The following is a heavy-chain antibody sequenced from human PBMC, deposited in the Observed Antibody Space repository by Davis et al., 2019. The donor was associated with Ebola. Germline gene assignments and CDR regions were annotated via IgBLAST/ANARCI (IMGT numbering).Heavy chain of an antibody. J-gene: IGHJ4*02. D-gene: IGHD2-21*02. CDR2: IKQDGSEK. Sequence: GESLKISCAASGFTFSSYAMHWVRQAPGKGLEWVANIKQDGSEKYYVDSVKGRFTISRDNSKNSLYLQMNSLRTEDTALYYCAKDILGGDWGWDYFDYWGQGTLVTVSS. CDR3: AKDILGGDWGWDYFDY. V-gene: IGHV3-7*03. CDR1: GFTFSSYA.